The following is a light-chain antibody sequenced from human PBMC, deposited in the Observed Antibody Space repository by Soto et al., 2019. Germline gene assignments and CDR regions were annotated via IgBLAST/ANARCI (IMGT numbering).Light chain of an antibody. J-gene: IGLJ1*01. CDR1: IDDIGGYDY. Sequence: QSALTQPASVSGSPGQSVTISCTGTIDDIGGYDYVSWYQQHPVSAPKLIIYDVNNRPSGVSDRFSGSKSGNTASLTISGLQAEDEADYYCSSYTSSSTPYVFGTGTKVTVL. CDR3: SSYTSSSTPYV. CDR2: DVN. V-gene: IGLV2-14*01.